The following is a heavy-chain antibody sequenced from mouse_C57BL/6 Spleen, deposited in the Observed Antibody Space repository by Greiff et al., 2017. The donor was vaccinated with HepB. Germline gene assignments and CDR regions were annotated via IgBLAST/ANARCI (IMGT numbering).Heavy chain of an antibody. CDR2: IWSGGST. J-gene: IGHJ1*03. CDR3: ARDYYGSSYGYFDV. CDR1: GFSLTSYG. Sequence: VQGVESGPGLVQPSQSPSITCTVSGFSLTSYGVHWVRQSPGKGLEWLGVIWSGGSTDYNAAFISRLSISKDNSKSQVFFKMNSLQADDTAIYYCARDYYGSSYGYFDVWGTGTTVTVSS. V-gene: IGHV2-2*01. D-gene: IGHD1-1*01.